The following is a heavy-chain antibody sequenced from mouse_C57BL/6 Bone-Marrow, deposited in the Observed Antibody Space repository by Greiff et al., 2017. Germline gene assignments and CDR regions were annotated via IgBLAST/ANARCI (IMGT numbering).Heavy chain of an antibody. CDR3: THITTVVATYDD. V-gene: IGHV1-15*01. J-gene: IGHJ2*01. Sequence: QVQLQQSGAELVRPGASVTLSCKASGYTFTDYEMHWVKQTPVHGLEWIGAIDPETGGTAYNQKFKGKAILTADKSSSTAYMELRSLTSEDSAVYYCTHITTVVATYDDWGQGTTLPVSS. CDR2: IDPETGGT. D-gene: IGHD1-1*01. CDR1: GYTFTDYE.